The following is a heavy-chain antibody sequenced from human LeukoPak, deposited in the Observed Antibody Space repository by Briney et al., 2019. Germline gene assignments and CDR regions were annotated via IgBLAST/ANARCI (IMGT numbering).Heavy chain of an antibody. J-gene: IGHJ4*02. CDR3: ARGGYGASSGFDY. D-gene: IGHD4-23*01. V-gene: IGHV4-4*07. CDR2: AYTSGSP. CDR1: GGSISSYY. Sequence: PSETLSLTCTVSGGSISSYYWSWIRQPARKGLEWIGRAYTSGSPNYNPSLESRVTMSVDTSKNQFSLNLSSVTAADTAVYYCARGGYGASSGFDYWGQGTLVTVSS.